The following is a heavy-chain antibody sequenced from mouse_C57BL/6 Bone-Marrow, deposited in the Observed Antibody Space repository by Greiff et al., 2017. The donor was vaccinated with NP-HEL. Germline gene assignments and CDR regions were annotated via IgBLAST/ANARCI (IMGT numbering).Heavy chain of an antibody. CDR2: ISYDGSN. CDR1: GYSITSGYY. CDR3: ARRNYGYPDY. V-gene: IGHV3-6*01. Sequence: EVQLQESGPGLVKPSQSLSLTCSVTGYSITSGYYWNWIRQCPGNKLEWMGDISYDGSNNYNPSLKNRIAITRDTSTNRFFLKLNSVTTEDTATYYCARRNYGYPDYWGQGTTLTVSS. J-gene: IGHJ2*01. D-gene: IGHD2-2*01.